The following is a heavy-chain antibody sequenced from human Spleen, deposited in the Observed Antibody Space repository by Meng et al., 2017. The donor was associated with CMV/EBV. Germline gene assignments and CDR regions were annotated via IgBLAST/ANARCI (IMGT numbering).Heavy chain of an antibody. CDR2: ISSSGGGT. CDR1: GFTFSTYG. Sequence: GESLKISCAASGFTFSTYGMIWVRQAPGKGLEWVSGISSSGGGTYYAGSVKGRFAISSDNSKNTLYLQMNSLRVDDTAPYYCARVAGQWLAFESWGQGTLVTVSS. CDR3: ARVAGQWLAFES. V-gene: IGHV3-23*01. D-gene: IGHD6-19*01. J-gene: IGHJ4*02.